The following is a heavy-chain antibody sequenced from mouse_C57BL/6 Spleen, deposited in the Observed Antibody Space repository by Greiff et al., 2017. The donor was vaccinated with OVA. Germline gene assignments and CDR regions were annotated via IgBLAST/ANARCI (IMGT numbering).Heavy chain of an antibody. CDR1: GYTFTSYW. J-gene: IGHJ2*01. CDR3: ARSRDGYYDY. V-gene: IGHV1-61*01. CDR2: IYPSDSET. D-gene: IGHD2-3*01. Sequence: QVHVKQPGAELVRPGSSVKLSCKASGYTFTSYWMDWVKQRPGQGLEWIGNIYPSDSETHYNQKFKDKATLTVDKSSSTAYMQLSSLTSEDSAVYYCARSRDGYYDYWGQGTTLTVSS.